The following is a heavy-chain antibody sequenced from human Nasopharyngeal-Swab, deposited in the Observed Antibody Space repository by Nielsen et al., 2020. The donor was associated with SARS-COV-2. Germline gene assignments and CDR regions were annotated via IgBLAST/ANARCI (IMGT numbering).Heavy chain of an antibody. V-gene: IGHV1-69*13. J-gene: IGHJ5*02. D-gene: IGHD2-2*01. CDR1: GGTFSSYA. CDR2: IIPIFGTA. Sequence: SVKVSCKASGGTFSSYAISWVRQAPGQGLEWMGGIIPIFGTANYAQKFQGRVTITADESTSTAYMELSSLRSEDTAVCYCARGGGYCSSTSCPNWFDPWGQGTLVTVSS. CDR3: ARGGGYCSSTSCPNWFDP.